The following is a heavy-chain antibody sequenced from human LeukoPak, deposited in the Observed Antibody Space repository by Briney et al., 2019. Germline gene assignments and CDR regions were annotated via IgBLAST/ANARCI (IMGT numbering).Heavy chain of an antibody. Sequence: GESLKISCETSGYIFTDYWIGWVRQMPGKGLEWMAIIYPGDSRTRYSPSLQGHVTASVDLSITTAYLQWSSLQASDTAMYYCARGVRSKPLAYWGQGTLVTVSS. CDR2: IYPGDSRT. V-gene: IGHV5-51*01. CDR3: ARGVRSKPLAY. J-gene: IGHJ4*02. CDR1: GYIFTDYW. D-gene: IGHD1-14*01.